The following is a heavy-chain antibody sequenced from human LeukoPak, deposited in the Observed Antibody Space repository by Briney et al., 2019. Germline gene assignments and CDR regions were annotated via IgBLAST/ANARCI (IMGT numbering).Heavy chain of an antibody. CDR2: ITWNSNNI. CDR3: VKGGYYYGSGSRYYFDY. J-gene: IGHJ4*02. CDR1: GFTFDDYA. V-gene: IGHV3-9*01. Sequence: PGRSLRLSCAASGFTFDDYAMHWVRQVPGKGLEWVSSITWNSNNIGYADSVKGRFTISRDNAKKSLYLQMNSLRTEDTALYYCVKGGYYYGSGSRYYFDYWGQGTLVTVSS. D-gene: IGHD3-10*01.